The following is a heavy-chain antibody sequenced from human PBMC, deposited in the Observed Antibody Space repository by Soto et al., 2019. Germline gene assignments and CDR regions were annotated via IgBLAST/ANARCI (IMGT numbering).Heavy chain of an antibody. J-gene: IGHJ4*02. D-gene: IGHD1-26*01. Sequence: EVQLLESGGGLVQPAGSLRLSCAASGFTFSVYTMSWFRQAPGRGLEWVSSIYGNGRSTFYSTSVKGRFTITRDNSGNTVYMQMSSLRGEETAIYYCAKDFTPDSRWDIDYWGRGRLVAVSS. CDR1: GFTFSVYT. CDR3: AKDFTPDSRWDIDY. V-gene: IGHV3-23*01. CDR2: IYGNGRST.